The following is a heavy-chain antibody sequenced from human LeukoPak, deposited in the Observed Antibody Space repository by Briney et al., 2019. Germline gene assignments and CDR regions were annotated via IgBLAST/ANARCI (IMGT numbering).Heavy chain of an antibody. CDR1: GFTFSTNN. D-gene: IGHD5-12*01. CDR2: IYSGGST. Sequence: GGSLRLSCAASGFTFSTNNMSWVRQAPGKGLEWVSVIYSGGSTYYADSVKGRFTISRDNSKNTLYLQMNSLRAEDTAVYYCARAWGRDSGYVGDYWGQGTLVTVSS. J-gene: IGHJ4*02. V-gene: IGHV3-53*01. CDR3: ARAWGRDSGYVGDY.